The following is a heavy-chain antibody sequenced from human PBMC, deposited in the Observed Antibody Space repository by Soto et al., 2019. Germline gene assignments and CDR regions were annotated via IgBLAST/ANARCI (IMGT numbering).Heavy chain of an antibody. V-gene: IGHV1-8*01. Sequence: ASVKVSCKASGYTFTSYDINWVRQATGQGLEWMGWMNPNSGNTGYAQKFQGRVTMTRNTSISTAYMELSSLRSEDTAVYYCARERRLGYCSSTSCYGRSWFDPWGQGTLVTVSS. D-gene: IGHD2-2*03. CDR3: ARERRLGYCSSTSCYGRSWFDP. CDR1: GYTFTSYD. J-gene: IGHJ5*02. CDR2: MNPNSGNT.